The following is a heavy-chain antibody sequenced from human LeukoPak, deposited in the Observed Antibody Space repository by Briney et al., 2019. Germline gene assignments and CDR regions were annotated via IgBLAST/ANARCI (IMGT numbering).Heavy chain of an antibody. CDR3: ARRVPAAPGYFDY. J-gene: IGHJ4*02. Sequence: APVKVSCKASGYTFTSYAMHWVRQAPGQRLEWMGWINAGNGNTKYSQKFQGRVTITRDTSASTAYMELSSLRSEDTAVYYCARRVPAAPGYFDYWGQGTLVTVSS. V-gene: IGHV1-3*01. D-gene: IGHD2-2*01. CDR2: INAGNGNT. CDR1: GYTFTSYA.